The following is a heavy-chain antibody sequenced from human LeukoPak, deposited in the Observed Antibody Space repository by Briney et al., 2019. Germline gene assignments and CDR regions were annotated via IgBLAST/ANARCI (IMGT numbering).Heavy chain of an antibody. J-gene: IGHJ4*02. CDR2: IDTSGST. D-gene: IGHD6-19*01. V-gene: IGHV4-4*07. CDR3: ARGQWQIDY. Sequence: SEPLSLPCTVSGVSIRHYYWTWTRQPAGGGLEWTGRIDTSGSTNYNPSLKSRVTISSDTSNNQFSLNLMSVDATDTAVYYCARGQWQIDYWGQGILVTVSP. CDR1: GVSIRHYY.